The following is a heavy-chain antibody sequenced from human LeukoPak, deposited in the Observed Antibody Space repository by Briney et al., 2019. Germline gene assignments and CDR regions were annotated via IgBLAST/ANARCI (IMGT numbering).Heavy chain of an antibody. D-gene: IGHD6-13*01. Sequence: SETLSLTCTASGGSISSYYWSWIRQPPGKGLEWIGYIYTSGSTNYNPSLKSRVTISVDTSKNQFSLKLSSVTAADTTVYYCARGSSSWFPFDYWGQGTLVTVSS. CDR3: ARGSSSWFPFDY. V-gene: IGHV4-4*09. CDR1: GGSISSYY. CDR2: IYTSGST. J-gene: IGHJ4*02.